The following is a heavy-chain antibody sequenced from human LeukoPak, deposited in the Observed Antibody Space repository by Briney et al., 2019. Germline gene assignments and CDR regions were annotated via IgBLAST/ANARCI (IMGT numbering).Heavy chain of an antibody. J-gene: IGHJ3*01. CDR2: INSDGSEG. V-gene: IGHV3-7*03. CDR3: ARSSYSSSSSV. Sequence: ETLSLTCAVYGGSFSGYYWSWSRQAPGKGLEWVASINSDGSEGYYADVVKGRFTVSRDNAKNSLYLQINSLRAEDTAVYYCARSSYSSSSSVWGQGTMVTVSS. CDR1: GGSFSGYY. D-gene: IGHD6-6*01.